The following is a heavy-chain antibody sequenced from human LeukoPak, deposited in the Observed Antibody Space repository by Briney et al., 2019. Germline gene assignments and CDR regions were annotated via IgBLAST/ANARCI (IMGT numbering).Heavy chain of an antibody. CDR1: GYSISSPYY. V-gene: IGHV4-38-2*02. J-gene: IGHJ4*02. D-gene: IGHD3-3*01. CDR3: ARGVTIFGVVTPNFDY. Sequence: SETLSLTCTVSGYSISSPYYWGWIRQPPGKGLEWIGSIYHSGSTYYNPSLKSRVTISVDTSKNQFSLKLSSVTAADTAVYYCARGVTIFGVVTPNFDYWGQGTLVTVSS. CDR2: IYHSGST.